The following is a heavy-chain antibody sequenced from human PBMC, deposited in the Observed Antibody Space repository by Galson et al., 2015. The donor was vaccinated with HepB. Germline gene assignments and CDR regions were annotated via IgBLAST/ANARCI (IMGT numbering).Heavy chain of an antibody. V-gene: IGHV1-2*02. D-gene: IGHD2-2*01. Sequence: SVKVSCKASGYTFTGYYMHWVRQAPGQGLEWMGWINPNSGGTNYAQKFQGRVTMTRDTSISTAYMELSRLRSDDTAVYYCARTTGLVVPAASFDYWGQGTLVTVSS. CDR3: ARTTGLVVPAASFDY. J-gene: IGHJ4*02. CDR1: GYTFTGYY. CDR2: INPNSGGT.